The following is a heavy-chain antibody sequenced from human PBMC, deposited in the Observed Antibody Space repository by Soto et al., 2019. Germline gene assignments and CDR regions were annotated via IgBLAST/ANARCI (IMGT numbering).Heavy chain of an antibody. CDR2: ISYDGSNK. J-gene: IGHJ6*02. CDR1: GFTFSSYA. D-gene: IGHD3-3*01. Sequence: GGSLRLSCAASGFTFSSYAMHWVRQAPGKGLEWVAVISYDGSNKYYADSVKGRFTISRDNSKNTLYLQMNSLRAEDTAVYYCARDRLGADFWSGYFHTYYYGMDVWGQGTTVTV. V-gene: IGHV3-30-3*01. CDR3: ARDRLGADFWSGYFHTYYYGMDV.